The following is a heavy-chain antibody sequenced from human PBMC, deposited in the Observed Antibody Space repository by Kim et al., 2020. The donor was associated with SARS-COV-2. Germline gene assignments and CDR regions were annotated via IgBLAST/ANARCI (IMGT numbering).Heavy chain of an antibody. Sequence: GGSLRLSCAASGFTFSSYAMSWVRQAPGKGLEWVSAISGSGGSTYYADSVKGRFTISRDNSKNTLYLQMNSLRAEDTAVYYCAKQKHNYGDYSLGYWGQGTLVTVSS. CDR3: AKQKHNYGDYSLGY. D-gene: IGHD4-17*01. CDR2: ISGSGGST. CDR1: GFTFSSYA. J-gene: IGHJ4*02. V-gene: IGHV3-23*01.